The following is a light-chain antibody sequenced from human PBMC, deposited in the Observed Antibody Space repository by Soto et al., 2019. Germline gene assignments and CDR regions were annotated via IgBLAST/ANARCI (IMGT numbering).Light chain of an antibody. CDR3: KLQNHWPS. CDR1: QSVATN. V-gene: IGKV3-15*01. Sequence: IVMTQSPATLSVSPGERATLSCRASQSVATNLAWYQQKPGQAPRLLIYEASTRATGIPARFSGSGTGTESTLTISSLQSEDFEVYYCKLQNHWPSFGQGTRLEIK. CDR2: EAS. J-gene: IGKJ2*01.